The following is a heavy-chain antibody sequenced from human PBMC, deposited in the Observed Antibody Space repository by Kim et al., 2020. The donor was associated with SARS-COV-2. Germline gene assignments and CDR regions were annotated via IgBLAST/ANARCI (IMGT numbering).Heavy chain of an antibody. CDR3: AKVDLNRQQLGLFDY. D-gene: IGHD6-13*01. J-gene: IGHJ4*02. V-gene: IGHV3-23*01. Sequence: GGSLRLSCAASGFTFSSYAMSWVRQAPGKGLEWVSAISGSGGSTYYADSVKGRFTISRDNSKNTLYLQMNSLRAEDTAVYYCAKVDLNRQQLGLFDYWGQGTLVTVSS. CDR1: GFTFSSYA. CDR2: ISGSGGST.